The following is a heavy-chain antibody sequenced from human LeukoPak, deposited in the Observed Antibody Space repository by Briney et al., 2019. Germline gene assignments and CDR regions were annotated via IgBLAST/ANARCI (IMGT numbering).Heavy chain of an antibody. J-gene: IGHJ4*02. D-gene: IGHD6-13*01. V-gene: IGHV3-21*01. CDR3: ARDSSRPAVGGDH. CDR2: ISSSSSYI. CDR1: GFTFSSYS. Sequence: KPGGSLRLSCAASGFTFSSYSMNWVRQAPGKGLEWVSSISSSSSYIHYAESVKGRFTISRDNAKNSLYLQMNSLRAEDTAVYYRARDSSRPAVGGDHWGQGTLVTVSS.